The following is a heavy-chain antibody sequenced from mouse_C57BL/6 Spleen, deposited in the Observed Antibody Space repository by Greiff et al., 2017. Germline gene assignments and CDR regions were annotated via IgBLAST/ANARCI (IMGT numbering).Heavy chain of an antibody. CDR3: ARDYDYDPWYFDV. J-gene: IGHJ1*03. CDR2: INPNNGGT. D-gene: IGHD2-4*01. Sequence: VQLQQSGPELVKPGASVKMSCKASGYTFTDYNMHWVKQSHGKSLEWIGNINPNNGGTSYNQKFKGKATLTVNKSSSTAYMELRSLTSEDSAVYYCARDYDYDPWYFDVWGTGTTVTVSS. V-gene: IGHV1-22*01. CDR1: GYTFTDYN.